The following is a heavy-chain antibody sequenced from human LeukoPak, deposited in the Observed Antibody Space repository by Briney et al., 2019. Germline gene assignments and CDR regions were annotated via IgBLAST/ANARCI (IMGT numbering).Heavy chain of an antibody. CDR3: ARDTYHMDV. CDR1: GFTFSSYS. V-gene: IGHV3-48*01. J-gene: IGHJ6*03. Sequence: GGSLRLSCAASGFTFSSYSMNWVRQAPGKGLEWVSYISSSSTIYYADSVKGRFTISRDNAKNSLYLQMNSLRAEDTAVYYCARDTYHMDVWGKGTTVTVSS. CDR2: ISSSSTI.